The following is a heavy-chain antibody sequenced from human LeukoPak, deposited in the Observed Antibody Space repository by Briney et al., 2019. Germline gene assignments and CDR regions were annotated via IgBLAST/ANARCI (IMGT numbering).Heavy chain of an antibody. V-gene: IGHV4-61*02. J-gene: IGHJ5*02. CDR3: ARGVDSSGYQYKGFGP. Sequence: TLSLTCTVSGGSISSGSYYWGWIRQPAGKGLEWIGRIYSSGRTNYKSSLNSRVSISMDTSKNQFSLKLSFVTAADTAVYYCARGVDSSGYQYKGFGPWGQGTLVTVSS. CDR1: GGSISSGSYY. D-gene: IGHD3-22*01. CDR2: IYSSGRT.